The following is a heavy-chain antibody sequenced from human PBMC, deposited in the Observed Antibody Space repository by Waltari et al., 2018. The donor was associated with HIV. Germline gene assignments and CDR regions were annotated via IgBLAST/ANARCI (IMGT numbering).Heavy chain of an antibody. V-gene: IGHV4-34*01. Sequence: QVQLQQWGAGLLKPSETLSLTCAVYGGFSSGYYWSWIRQPPGKGLEWIGEINHSGSTNYNPSLKSRVTISVDTSKNQFSLKLSSVTAADTAVYYCARDRRWRYYYYGMDVWGQGTTVTVSS. CDR1: GGFSSGYY. J-gene: IGHJ6*02. CDR2: INHSGST. CDR3: ARDRRWRYYYYGMDV.